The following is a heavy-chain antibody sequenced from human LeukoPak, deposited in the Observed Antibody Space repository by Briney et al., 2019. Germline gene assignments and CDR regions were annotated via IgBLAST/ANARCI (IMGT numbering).Heavy chain of an antibody. V-gene: IGHV4-39*01. J-gene: IGHJ4*02. CDR2: IYYSGGT. D-gene: IGHD6-19*01. CDR1: GGSISSSSYY. Sequence: SETLSPTCTVSGGSISSSSYYWGWIRQPPGKGLEWIGSIYYSGGTYHNPSLKSRVSISVDTSKNQFSLKLSSVTAADTAVYYCASITMAGNLDSWGQGTLVTVSS. CDR3: ASITMAGNLDS.